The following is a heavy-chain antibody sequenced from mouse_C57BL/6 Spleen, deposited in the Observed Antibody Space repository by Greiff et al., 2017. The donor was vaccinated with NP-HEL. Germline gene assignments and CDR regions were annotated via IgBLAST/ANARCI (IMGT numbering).Heavy chain of an antibody. CDR1: GYAFSSSW. Sequence: VQLQQSGPELVKPGASVKISCKASGYAFSSSWMNWVKQRPGKGLEWIGRIYPGDGDTNYNGKFKGKATLTADKSSSTAYMQLSSLTSEDSAVYFCARSFDGYFYWYFDVWGTGTTVTVSS. CDR3: ARSFDGYFYWYFDV. V-gene: IGHV1-82*01. D-gene: IGHD2-3*01. CDR2: IYPGDGDT. J-gene: IGHJ1*03.